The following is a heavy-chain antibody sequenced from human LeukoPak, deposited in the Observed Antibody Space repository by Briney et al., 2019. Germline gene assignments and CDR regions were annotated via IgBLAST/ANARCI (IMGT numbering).Heavy chain of an antibody. Sequence: PGGSLRLSCAASGFTFSSYSMNWVRQAPGKGLEWVSYISSSSSTIYYADSVKGRFTISRDNAKNSLYLQMNSLRAEDTAVFYCARLDYGSGSYYDDYWGQGTLVTVSS. CDR2: ISSSSSTI. V-gene: IGHV3-48*04. D-gene: IGHD3-10*01. J-gene: IGHJ4*02. CDR3: ARLDYGSGSYYDDY. CDR1: GFTFSSYS.